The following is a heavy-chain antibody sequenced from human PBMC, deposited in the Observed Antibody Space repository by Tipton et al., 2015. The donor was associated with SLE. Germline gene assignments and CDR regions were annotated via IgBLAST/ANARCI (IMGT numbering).Heavy chain of an antibody. J-gene: IGHJ4*02. CDR3: AREGGSYTAFDY. Sequence: TLSLTCAVYGGSFSGYYWNWIRQPPGKGLEWIGEINYSGSTNYNPSLKSRVTISVDTSKNQFSLKLSSVTAADTAVYYCAREGGSYTAFDYWGQGTLVTVSS. CDR2: INYSGST. V-gene: IGHV4-34*01. CDR1: GGSFSGYY. D-gene: IGHD1-26*01.